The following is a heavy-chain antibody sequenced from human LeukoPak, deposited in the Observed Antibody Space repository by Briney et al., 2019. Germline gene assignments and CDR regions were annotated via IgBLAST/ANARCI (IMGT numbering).Heavy chain of an antibody. Sequence: GGSLRLSCAASGFNFNKYDMTWARQAPGKGLEWVSTITGRSDKTYYTDSVKGRFVTSRDNSKDTLYLQMNSLRAEDTALYYCPKGGWLDDLGQGALVTVSS. CDR2: ITGRSDKT. CDR1: GFNFNKYD. V-gene: IGHV3-23*01. D-gene: IGHD6-19*01. J-gene: IGHJ4*02. CDR3: PKGGWLDD.